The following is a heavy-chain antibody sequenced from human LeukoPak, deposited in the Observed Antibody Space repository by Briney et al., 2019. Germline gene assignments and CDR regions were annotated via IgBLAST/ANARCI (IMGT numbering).Heavy chain of an antibody. Sequence: GGSLRLSCAASGFTLSSYEMNWVRQAPGKGLEWVSYISSSGNTIYYADSVKGRFTISRDNAENSLYLQMNSLRAEDTAVYYCARVVAARSFDYWGQGTLVTVSS. J-gene: IGHJ4*02. V-gene: IGHV3-48*03. CDR3: ARVVAARSFDY. D-gene: IGHD6-6*01. CDR2: ISSSGNTI. CDR1: GFTLSSYE.